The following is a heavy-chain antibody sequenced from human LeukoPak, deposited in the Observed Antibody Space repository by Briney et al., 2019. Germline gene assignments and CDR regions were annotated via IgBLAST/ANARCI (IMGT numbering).Heavy chain of an antibody. CDR2: IYPDDSET. Sequence: GESLKISCKGSGYSFTSYWIGWVRQMPDKGLEWMGIIYPDDSETRYSPAFQGQVTISADKSISTAYLQWSSLKASDTAMYYCARFSGTSLAKNWFDPWGQGTLVTVSS. V-gene: IGHV5-51*01. CDR3: ARFSGTSLAKNWFDP. D-gene: IGHD1-7*01. CDR1: GYSFTSYW. J-gene: IGHJ5*02.